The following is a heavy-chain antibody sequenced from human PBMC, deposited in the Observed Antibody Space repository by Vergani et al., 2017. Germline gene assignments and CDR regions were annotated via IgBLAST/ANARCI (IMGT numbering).Heavy chain of an antibody. J-gene: IGHJ3*02. CDR1: GFTVSSYS. CDR2: ISSSSSYI. V-gene: IGHV3-21*01. D-gene: IGHD2-2*02. Sequence: EVQLVESGGGLVQPGGSLRLSCAASGFTVSSYSMNWVRQAPGKGLEWVSSISSSSSYIYYADSVKGRFTISRDNAKNSLYLQMNSLRAEDTAVYYCARVSHIVVVPAAIPDAFDIWGQGTMVTVSS. CDR3: ARVSHIVVVPAAIPDAFDI.